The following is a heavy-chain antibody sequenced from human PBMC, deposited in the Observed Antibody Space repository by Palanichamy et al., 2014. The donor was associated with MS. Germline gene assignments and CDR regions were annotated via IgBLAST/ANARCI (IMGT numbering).Heavy chain of an antibody. CDR1: GDSISGQY. CDR2: VHSSGSV. Sequence: QVHLQESGPGLVKPSETLSLKCTVSGDSISGQYWSWIRQSPGRGLEWIGYVHSSGSVNYNPSLKTRVTMSTDTSDNQLSLKLYSMTAADTAVYYCARHFRSTGHMSSFDYWGQGSLVTASS. V-gene: IGHV4-59*08. CDR3: ARHFRSTGHMSSFDY. J-gene: IGHJ4*02. D-gene: IGHD1-1*01.